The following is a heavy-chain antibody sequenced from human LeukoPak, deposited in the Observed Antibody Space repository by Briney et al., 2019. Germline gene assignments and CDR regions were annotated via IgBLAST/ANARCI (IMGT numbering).Heavy chain of an antibody. Sequence: SVKVSCKASGGTFSSYAISWVRQAPGQGLEWMGRIIHIYGTANYAQKFQGRVTITTDESTSTAYMELSSLRSEDTAVYYCARDFGVPQTLGCYYYMDVWGKGTTVTVSS. CDR2: IIHIYGTA. J-gene: IGHJ6*03. CDR3: ARDFGVPQTLGCYYYMDV. CDR1: GGTFSSYA. V-gene: IGHV1-69*05. D-gene: IGHD3-3*01.